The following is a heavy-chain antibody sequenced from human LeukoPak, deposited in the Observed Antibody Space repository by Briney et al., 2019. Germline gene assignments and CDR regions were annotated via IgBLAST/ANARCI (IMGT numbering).Heavy chain of an antibody. CDR3: ARGAQAWQLVPFDF. V-gene: IGHV4-39*07. Sequence: SETLSLTCAVSRGSISSSSYYWGWIRQPPGKGLEWIGEINHSGSTNYNPSLKSRVTISVDTSKNQFSLKLSSVTAADTAVYYCARGAQAWQLVPFDFWGQGALVAVSS. J-gene: IGHJ4*02. CDR1: RGSISSSSYY. CDR2: INHSGST. D-gene: IGHD6-13*01.